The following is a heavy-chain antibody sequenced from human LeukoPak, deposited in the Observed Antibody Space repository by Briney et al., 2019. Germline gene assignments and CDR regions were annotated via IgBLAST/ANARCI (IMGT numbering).Heavy chain of an antibody. Sequence: SETLSLTCAVYGGSFSGYYWSWSRQPPGKGLEWIGEINHSGSTNYNPSLKSRVTISVDTSKNQFSLKLSSVTAADTAVYYCARRRPRSGPFDYWGQGTLVTVSS. CDR1: GGSFSGYY. D-gene: IGHD3-10*01. J-gene: IGHJ4*02. CDR2: INHSGST. CDR3: ARRRPRSGPFDY. V-gene: IGHV4-34*01.